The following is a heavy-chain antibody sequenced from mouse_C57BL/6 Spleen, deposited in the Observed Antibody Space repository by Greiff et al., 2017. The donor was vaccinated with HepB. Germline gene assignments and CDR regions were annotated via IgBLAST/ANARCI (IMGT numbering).Heavy chain of an antibody. Sequence: EVKLQESGGGLVKPGGSLKLSCAASGFTFSSYAMSWVRQTPEKRLEWVATISDGGSYTYYPDNVKGRFTISRDNAKNNLYLQMSHLKSEDTAMYYCARGNYGSSAWYFDVWGTGTTVTVSS. CDR1: GFTFSSYA. CDR2: ISDGGSYT. D-gene: IGHD1-1*01. J-gene: IGHJ1*03. V-gene: IGHV5-4*03. CDR3: ARGNYGSSAWYFDV.